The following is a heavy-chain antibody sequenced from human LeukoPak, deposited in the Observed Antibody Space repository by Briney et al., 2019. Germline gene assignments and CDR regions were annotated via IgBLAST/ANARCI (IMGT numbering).Heavy chain of an antibody. V-gene: IGHV3-21*04. Sequence: KSGGSLRLSCAASGYTFSHYSVNWVRQAPGKGLEWVSAISGSGDYIYYADSVKGRFTISRDNSKSSLYLQMNSLRAEDTAVYYCVSGNDPDSTWESYRLDAFDIWGQGTTVIVSS. CDR1: GYTFSHYS. CDR3: VSGNDPDSTWESYRLDAFDI. D-gene: IGHD3-16*02. J-gene: IGHJ3*02. CDR2: ISGSGDYI.